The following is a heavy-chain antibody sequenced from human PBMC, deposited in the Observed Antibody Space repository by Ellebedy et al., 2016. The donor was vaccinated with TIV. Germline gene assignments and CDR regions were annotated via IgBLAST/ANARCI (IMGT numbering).Heavy chain of an antibody. J-gene: IGHJ6*02. CDR1: GFSFGDYA. CDR3: TRVIAGTTMRDYYYGMDV. V-gene: IGHV3-49*04. CDR2: IRSRPYGGTT. Sequence: PGGSLRLSCTASGFSFGDYAMSWVRQAPGKGLEWVGFIRSRPYGGTTQHAASVEGRFSISRDNFKSIAYLQINSLKTEDTAVYYCTRVIAGTTMRDYYYGMDVWGQGTTVTVSS. D-gene: IGHD1-14*01.